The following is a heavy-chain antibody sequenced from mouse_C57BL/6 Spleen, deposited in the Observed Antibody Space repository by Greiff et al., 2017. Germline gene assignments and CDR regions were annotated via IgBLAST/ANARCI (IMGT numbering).Heavy chain of an antibody. CDR1: GFTFSSYG. Sequence: DVKLVESGGDLVKPGGSLKLSCAASGFTFSSYGMSWVRQTPDKRLEWVATISSGGSYTYYPDSVKGRFTISRDNAKNTLYLQMSSLKSEDTAMYYCARLGLAWFAYWGQGTLVTVSA. CDR2: ISSGGSYT. J-gene: IGHJ3*01. CDR3: ARLGLAWFAY. V-gene: IGHV5-6*02. D-gene: IGHD4-1*01.